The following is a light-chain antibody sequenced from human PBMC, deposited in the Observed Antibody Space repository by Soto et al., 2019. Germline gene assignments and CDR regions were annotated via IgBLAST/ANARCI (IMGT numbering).Light chain of an antibody. V-gene: IGKV3-20*01. Sequence: IVLTQSPGTLSLSAGERATLSCRASQSVSCNYLAWYPQKPGQAPSLLIYGASRRATGIPDRFSGSGCGTGFTLTVSRLEREDCAVYFCEQYSRAPPGTPVGQGPKVEIK. CDR2: GAS. CDR1: QSVSCNY. CDR3: EQYSRAPPGTP. J-gene: IGKJ1*01.